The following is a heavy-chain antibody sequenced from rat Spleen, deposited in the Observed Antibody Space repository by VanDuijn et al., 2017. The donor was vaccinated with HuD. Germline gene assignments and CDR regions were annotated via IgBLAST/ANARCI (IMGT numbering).Heavy chain of an antibody. Sequence: EVQLVESGGGLVQPGRSLKLSCAASGFTFSDYYMAWVRQAPKKGLEWVASISYEGSSTYYRDYVKGRFTFSRDNAKNTVYLQMNSLRSEDTATYYCARHSSSYYVMDAWGQGASVTVSS. V-gene: IGHV5-22*01. D-gene: IGHD1-2*01. CDR2: ISYEGSST. J-gene: IGHJ4*01. CDR3: ARHSSSYYVMDA. CDR1: GFTFSDYY.